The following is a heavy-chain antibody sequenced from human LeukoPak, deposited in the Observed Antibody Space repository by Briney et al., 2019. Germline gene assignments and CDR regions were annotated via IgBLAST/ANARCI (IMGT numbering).Heavy chain of an antibody. CDR1: GFSVSNNY. V-gene: IGHV3-30*02. D-gene: IGHD1-26*01. CDR2: TRSDGSDK. CDR3: GKHDSASDY. Sequence: GGSLRLSCAASGFSVSNNYMAWVRQAPGKGLEWVAFTRSDGSDKYYTGSVKGRFTISRDNSKNTLYLQMNSLRAEDTAVYYCGKHDSASDYWGQGTLVTVSS. J-gene: IGHJ4*02.